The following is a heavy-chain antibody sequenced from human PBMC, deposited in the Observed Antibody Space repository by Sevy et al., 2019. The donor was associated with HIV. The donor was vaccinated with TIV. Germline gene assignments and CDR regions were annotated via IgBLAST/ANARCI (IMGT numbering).Heavy chain of an antibody. J-gene: IGHJ4*02. Sequence: SGPTLVKPTQTLTLTCTFSGFSLSTSGVGVGWMRQPPGKALEWLTLIYWDDDKRYSPTLKSRLTITKDTSKSQLVLTMANMDHVDTATYLCARFNDVDYTDNFDYWGQGTLVTVSS. V-gene: IGHV2-5*02. CDR3: ARFNDVDYTDNFDY. CDR1: GFSLSTSGVG. CDR2: IYWDDDK. D-gene: IGHD4-17*01.